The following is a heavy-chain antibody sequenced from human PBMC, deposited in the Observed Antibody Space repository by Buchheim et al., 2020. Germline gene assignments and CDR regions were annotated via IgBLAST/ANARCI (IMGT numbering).Heavy chain of an antibody. CDR2: IWYDGSNK. D-gene: IGHD4-23*01. Sequence: QVQLVESGGGVVQPGRSLRLSCAASGFTFSSYGMHWVRQAPGKGLEWVAVIWYDGSNKYYADSVKGRFTISRDNSKNTLYLQMNSLRAEDTAVYYCARESNSEGGGYFDYWGQGTL. J-gene: IGHJ4*02. V-gene: IGHV3-33*01. CDR1: GFTFSSYG. CDR3: ARESNSEGGGYFDY.